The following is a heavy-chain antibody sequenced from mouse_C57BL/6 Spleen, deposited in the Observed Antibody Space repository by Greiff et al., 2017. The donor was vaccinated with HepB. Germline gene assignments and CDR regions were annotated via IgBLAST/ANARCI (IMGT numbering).Heavy chain of an antibody. D-gene: IGHD2-1*01. CDR3: ARWGVTGPWFAY. CDR2: IDPEDGET. V-gene: IGHV14-2*01. CDR1: GFNIKDYY. Sequence: EVQLQQSGAELVKPGASVKLSCTASGFNIKDYYMHWVKQRTEQGLEWIGRIDPEDGETKSAPKFQGQATITADTSSNTAYLQLSSLTSEDTAVYYCARWGVTGPWFAYWGQGTLVTVSA. J-gene: IGHJ3*01.